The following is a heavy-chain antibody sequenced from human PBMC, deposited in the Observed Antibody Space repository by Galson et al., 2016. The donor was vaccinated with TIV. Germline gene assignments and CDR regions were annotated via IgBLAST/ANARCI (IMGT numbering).Heavy chain of an antibody. D-gene: IGHD2/OR15-2a*01. CDR3: AHIRITLIPDAFYV. CDR2: LYWDDDK. J-gene: IGHJ3*01. CDR1: GFSLSTTGVG. V-gene: IGHV2-5*05. Sequence: PALVKPTQTLTLTCSFSGFSLSTTGVGVGWIRQPPGGALEWLGVLYWDDDKRYGPSLNNRLTLTGDTSKNQVVLTMTNLDPVDTGTYFCAHIRITLIPDAFYVWGQGTVVTVSS.